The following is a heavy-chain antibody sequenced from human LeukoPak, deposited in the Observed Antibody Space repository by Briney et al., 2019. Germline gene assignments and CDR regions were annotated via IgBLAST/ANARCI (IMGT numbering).Heavy chain of an antibody. J-gene: IGHJ4*02. CDR3: ARDVAGDYFDY. V-gene: IGHV3-23*01. Sequence: GGSLRLSCAASGFTFSSYAMSWVRQAPGKGLEWVSAISGSGGSTYYADSVKGRFTISRDNAKNSLYLQMNSLRAEDTAVYYCARDVAGDYFDYWGQGTLVTVSS. D-gene: IGHD6-13*01. CDR2: ISGSGGST. CDR1: GFTFSSYA.